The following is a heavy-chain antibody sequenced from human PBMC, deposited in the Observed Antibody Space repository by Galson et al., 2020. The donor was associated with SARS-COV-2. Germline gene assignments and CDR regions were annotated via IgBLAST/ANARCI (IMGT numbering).Heavy chain of an antibody. D-gene: IGHD2-2*01. J-gene: IGHJ4*02. CDR3: LAYSSTRHNY. V-gene: IGHV3-64D*09. CDR1: GFAFSDYA. CDR2: LSSTGGTS. Sequence: GGSRRLSCSASGFAFSDYAMHWVRQAPGKGLQYVSALSSTGGTSFYADSVSGRFTMSRDNSKNTFYLQMTGLRVEDTAFYYCLAYSSTRHNYWGQGTLVTVSS.